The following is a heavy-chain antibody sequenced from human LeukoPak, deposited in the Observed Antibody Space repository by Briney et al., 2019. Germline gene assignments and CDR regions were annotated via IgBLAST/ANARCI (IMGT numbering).Heavy chain of an antibody. CDR1: GFTFRNYN. Sequence: GESLRLSCAASGFTFRNYNMHWVRQPPGKGLEWVAFIRNDGGNKNYADSVKGRFTISRDNSKNTLYLQMDSLRAKDMAVYYCAKDSSGWATDYWGQGTLVTVSS. J-gene: IGHJ4*02. CDR3: AKDSSGWATDY. CDR2: IRNDGGNK. V-gene: IGHV3-30*02. D-gene: IGHD6-19*01.